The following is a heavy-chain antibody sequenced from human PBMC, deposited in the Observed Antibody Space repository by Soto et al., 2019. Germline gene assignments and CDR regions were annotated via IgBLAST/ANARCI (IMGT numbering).Heavy chain of an antibody. J-gene: IGHJ5*02. Sequence: QIKLGQSGAEVKKPGASVKVSCKASGYTFTSYSINWGRQAPGQGLEWVGWISGYNGHTHYAQKVQGRVTMTTDTSPGTAFMELSSLRSDGTAIYYCAKTSVGWKGARSDPWGQGTVVSVSS. CDR3: AKTSVGWKGARSDP. V-gene: IGHV1-18*04. CDR2: ISGYNGHT. CDR1: GYTFTSYS. D-gene: IGHD6-19*01.